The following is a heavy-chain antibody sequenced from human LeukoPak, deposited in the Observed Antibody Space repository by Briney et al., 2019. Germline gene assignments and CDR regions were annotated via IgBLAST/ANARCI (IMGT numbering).Heavy chain of an antibody. D-gene: IGHD3-10*01. V-gene: IGHV3-7*01. J-gene: IGHJ5*02. CDR3: VREGELVGNWLDP. CDR1: GFSFTSYW. CDR2: IKQDESEK. Sequence: PGGSLRLSCAASGFSFTSYWMTWVRQAPGKGLEWVANIKQDESEKFYGDSVKGRFTTSRDNAKNSLYLQMNSLRVDDTAVYYCVREGELVGNWLDPWGQGTLVTVSS.